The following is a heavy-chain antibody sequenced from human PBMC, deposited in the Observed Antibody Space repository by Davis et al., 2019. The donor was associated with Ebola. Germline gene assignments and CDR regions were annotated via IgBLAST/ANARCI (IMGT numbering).Heavy chain of an antibody. D-gene: IGHD3-10*01. J-gene: IGHJ5*02. Sequence: GESLKISCAASGFTFSSYSMNWVRQAPGKGLEWVSYISSSSSTIYYADSVKGRFTISRDNAKNSLYLQMNSLRDEDTAVYYCARDVLLWGGGANWFDPWGQGTLVTVSS. CDR2: ISSSSSTI. CDR1: GFTFSSYS. CDR3: ARDVLLWGGGANWFDP. V-gene: IGHV3-48*02.